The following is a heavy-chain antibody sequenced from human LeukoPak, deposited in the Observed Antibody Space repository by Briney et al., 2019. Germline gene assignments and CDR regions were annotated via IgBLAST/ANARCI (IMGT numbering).Heavy chain of an antibody. CDR1: GGSISSGGYY. CDR3: ARDLGDGYSSSWRRYYFDY. D-gene: IGHD6-13*01. CDR2: IYYSGST. V-gene: IGHV4-31*03. Sequence: SETLSLTCTVSGGSISSGGYYWSWIRQHPGKGLEWIGYIYYSGSTYYNPSLKSRVTISVDTSKNQFSLKLSSVTAADTAVYYCARDLGDGYSSSWRRYYFDYWGQGTLVTVSS. J-gene: IGHJ4*02.